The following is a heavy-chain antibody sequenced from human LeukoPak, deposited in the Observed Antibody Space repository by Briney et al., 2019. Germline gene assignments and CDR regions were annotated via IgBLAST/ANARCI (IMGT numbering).Heavy chain of an antibody. Sequence: SETLSLTCTVSGGSISSGGYYWSWIRQHPGKGLEWIGYIYYSGSTYYNPSLKSRVTISVDTSKNQFSLKLSSVTAADTAAYYCAYSSGWSRSGIDYWGQGTLVTVSS. V-gene: IGHV4-31*03. CDR3: AYSSGWSRSGIDY. CDR2: IYYSGST. J-gene: IGHJ4*02. D-gene: IGHD6-19*01. CDR1: GGSISSGGYY.